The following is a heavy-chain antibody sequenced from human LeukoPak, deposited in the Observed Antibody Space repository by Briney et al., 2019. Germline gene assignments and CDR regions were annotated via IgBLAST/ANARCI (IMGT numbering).Heavy chain of an antibody. CDR3: ARRQGCSSTSCPPDY. CDR2: IYPGDSDT. Sequence: RGESLKISCRGSGYSFNTYWIGWVRQMPGKGLEWMGIIYPGDSDTRYSPSFQGQVTMSADRSINTAYLQWSSLKASDTAMYYCARRQGCSSTSCPPDYWGQGTLVTVSS. V-gene: IGHV5-51*01. D-gene: IGHD2-2*01. CDR1: GYSFNTYW. J-gene: IGHJ4*02.